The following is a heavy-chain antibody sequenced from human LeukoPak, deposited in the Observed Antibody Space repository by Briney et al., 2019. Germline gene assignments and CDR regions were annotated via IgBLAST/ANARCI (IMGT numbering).Heavy chain of an antibody. V-gene: IGHV3-48*04. CDR3: ARLRPYSSSWYAYYGMDV. J-gene: IGHJ6*02. CDR2: ISSSSSTI. D-gene: IGHD6-13*01. CDR1: GFTFSSYS. Sequence: PGGSLRLSCAASGFTFSSYSMNWVRQAPGKGLEWVSYISSSSSTIYYADSVKGRFTISRDNAKNSLYLQMNSLRADETAVYYCARLRPYSSSWYAYYGMDVWGQGTTVTVSS.